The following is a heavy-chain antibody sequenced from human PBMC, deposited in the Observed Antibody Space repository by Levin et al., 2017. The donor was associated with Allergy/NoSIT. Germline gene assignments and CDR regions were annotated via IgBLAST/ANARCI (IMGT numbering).Heavy chain of an antibody. D-gene: IGHD3-10*01. CDR2: IYYSGST. CDR3: ARNYGSGSYYRDYFDY. V-gene: IGHV4-59*01. Sequence: PSETLSLTCTVSGGSISSYYWSWIRQPPGKGLEWIGYIYYSGSTNYNPSLKSRVTISVDTSKNQFSLKLSSVTAADPAVYYCARNYGSGSYYRDYFDYWGQGTLVTVSS. J-gene: IGHJ4*02. CDR1: GGSISSYY.